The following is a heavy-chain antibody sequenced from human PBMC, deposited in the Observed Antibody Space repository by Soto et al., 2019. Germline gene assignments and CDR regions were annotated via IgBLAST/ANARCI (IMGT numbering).Heavy chain of an antibody. V-gene: IGHV3-33*08. CDR3: ARDGSSGQYYFDY. CDR1: GFTFSSYG. CDR2: IWYDGSNK. Sequence: GGSLRLSCAASGFTFSSYGMHWVRQAPGKGLEWVAVIWYDGSNKYYADSVKGRFTISRDNSKNTLYLQMNSLRAEDTAVYYCARDGSSGQYYFDYWGQGTLVTSPQ. D-gene: IGHD3-22*01. J-gene: IGHJ4*02.